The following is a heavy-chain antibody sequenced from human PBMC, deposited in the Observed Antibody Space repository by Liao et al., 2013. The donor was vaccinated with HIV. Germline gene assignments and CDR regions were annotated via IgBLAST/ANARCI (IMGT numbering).Heavy chain of an antibody. CDR3: ARDYREYCSSTSCYGRAYFQQ. CDR1: GVSISSHY. Sequence: QVQLQETGPGLVKPSETLTLTCNVFGVSISSHYWSWIRQPAGKGLEWIGRMYSTGNTNYNPSLKSRVTMSVDTSKKEVSLKLSSVTAADTAVYYCARDYREYCSSTSCYGRAYFQQWGQGTLVTVSS. CDR2: MYSTGNT. D-gene: IGHD2-2*01. V-gene: IGHV4-4*07. J-gene: IGHJ1*01.